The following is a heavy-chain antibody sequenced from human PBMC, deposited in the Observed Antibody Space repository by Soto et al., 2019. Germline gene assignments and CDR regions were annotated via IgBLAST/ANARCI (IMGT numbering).Heavy chain of an antibody. V-gene: IGHV1-69*01. CDR2: FIPVYRTL. CDR1: GGSFGNSA. CDR3: ATGVIWIGYFTVDS. Sequence: QVLLVQSGAEVKKPGSSVKISCKASGGSFGNSAINWVRQTPGQGLEWLGGFIPVYRTLNYAQKFQGIVTITADESTGTAYMTLNSLASNDTAVYYCATGVIWIGYFTVDSWGQGTRVTVSS. J-gene: IGHJ4*02. D-gene: IGHD3-3*01.